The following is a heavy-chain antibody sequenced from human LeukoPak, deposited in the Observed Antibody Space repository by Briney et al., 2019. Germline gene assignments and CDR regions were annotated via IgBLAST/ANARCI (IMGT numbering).Heavy chain of an antibody. D-gene: IGHD3-22*01. CDR3: AREYYDYYEGFDY. V-gene: IGHV1-18*01. J-gene: IGHJ4*02. CDR2: ISAYNGNT. Sequence: ASVKVSCKASGYTFTSYDISWVRQAPGQGLEWMGRISAYNGNTNYAQKLQGRDTMTTDTSTRTAYMELRSLRSDDTAVYFCAREYYDYYEGFDYWGQGTLVTVSS. CDR1: GYTFTSYD.